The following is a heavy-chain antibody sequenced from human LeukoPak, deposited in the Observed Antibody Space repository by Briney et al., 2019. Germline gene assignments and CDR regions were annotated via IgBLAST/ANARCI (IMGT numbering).Heavy chain of an antibody. Sequence: PGGSLRLSCAASGFSFSSYEMNWVRQAPGKGLEWISYIGSSGSPIKHAESVKGRFTISRDNAQNSLYLQMNSLRAEDTAVYYCARPAGTSWYYFGYWGQGARVTVSS. CDR1: GFSFSSYE. V-gene: IGHV3-48*03. J-gene: IGHJ4*02. CDR2: IGSSGSPI. D-gene: IGHD6-13*01. CDR3: ARPAGTSWYYFGY.